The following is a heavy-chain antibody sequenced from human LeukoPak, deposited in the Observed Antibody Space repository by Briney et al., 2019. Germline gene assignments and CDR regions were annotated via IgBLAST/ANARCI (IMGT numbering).Heavy chain of an antibody. CDR3: ARRAVAGAVAGY. J-gene: IGHJ4*02. CDR1: GFTFSSYE. CDR2: ISSDGSTI. Sequence: GGSLRRSCAASGFTFSSYEMNWVRQAPGKGLEWVSYISSDGSTIYYADSVRGRYTISRDNAKNSLYLQINSLRAEDTAIYYCARRAVAGAVAGYWGQGTLVTVSS. V-gene: IGHV3-48*03. D-gene: IGHD6-19*01.